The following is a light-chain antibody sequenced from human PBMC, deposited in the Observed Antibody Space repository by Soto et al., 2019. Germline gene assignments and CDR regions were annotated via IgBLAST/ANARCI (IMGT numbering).Light chain of an antibody. V-gene: IGLV1-40*01. J-gene: IGLJ3*02. CDR1: SSNIGAGYD. CDR2: ANT. Sequence: QSVLTQPPSVSGAPGQRVTISCTGSSSNIGAGYDVHWYQQLPGTAPKLLIYANTNRPSGVPDRFSGSKSGTSASLAITGLQAEDEADYSCQSYYSSLSGSNWVFGGGTKLTVL. CDR3: QSYYSSLSGSNWV.